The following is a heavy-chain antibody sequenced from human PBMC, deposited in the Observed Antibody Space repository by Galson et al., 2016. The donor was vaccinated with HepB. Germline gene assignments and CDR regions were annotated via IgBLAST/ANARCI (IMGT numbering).Heavy chain of an antibody. D-gene: IGHD3-10*01. CDR3: VRDWFGDHT. J-gene: IGHJ4*02. Sequence: SLRLSCAGSGYTFGGSWMQWVRQAPGKGPVWVAHIDNDGTRTTYVDSVKGRFTISRDNAKSTLYLQMNSLRADDTDLYYCVRDWFGDHTWGQGTLVTVSA. CDR2: IDNDGTRT. CDR1: GYTFGGSW. V-gene: IGHV3-74*01.